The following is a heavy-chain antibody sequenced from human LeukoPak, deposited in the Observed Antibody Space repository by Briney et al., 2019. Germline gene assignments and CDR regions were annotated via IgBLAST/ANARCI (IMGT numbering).Heavy chain of an antibody. V-gene: IGHV3-74*01. J-gene: IGHJ4*02. D-gene: IGHD6-19*01. CDR3: VGGWGSLDF. CDR1: GFTFSSYA. Sequence: QPGGSLRLSCAASGFTFSSYAMSWVRQAPGKGLVWVSRINSDGSSTTYADSVKGRFTISRDNAKNTLSLQLNSLRAEDTAVYYCVGGWGSLDFWGQGTLVTVSS. CDR2: INSDGSST.